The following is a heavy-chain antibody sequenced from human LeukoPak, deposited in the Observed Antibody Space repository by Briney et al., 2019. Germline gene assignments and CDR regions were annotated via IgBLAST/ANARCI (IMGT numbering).Heavy chain of an antibody. CDR1: GYTFSKYS. D-gene: IGHD2-2*01. J-gene: IGHJ6*02. Sequence: ASVKVSCKASGYTFSKYSVSWVRQAPVQGLEWMGWISGYNGNTDYAQKFQDRVSMTTDTSTSTVYLELRSLRSDDTAVYYCARSVNVKPYCNTISCSGEGMDVWGQGTTVTVSS. V-gene: IGHV1-18*04. CDR3: ARSVNVKPYCNTISCSGEGMDV. CDR2: ISGYNGNT.